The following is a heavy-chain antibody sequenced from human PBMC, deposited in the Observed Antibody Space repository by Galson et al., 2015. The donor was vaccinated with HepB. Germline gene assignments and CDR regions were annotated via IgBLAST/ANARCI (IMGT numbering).Heavy chain of an antibody. CDR1: GFIFSRHG. D-gene: IGHD5-18*01. J-gene: IGHJ4*02. V-gene: IGHV3-33*01. CDR3: VRESLMAMVTFDL. Sequence: LRLSCAASGFIFSRHGIHWVRQAPGKGLECVAMIWHDGSNQLYADSVKGRFTISRDNSKNTLYLQMNSLRAEDTAVYYCVRESLMAMVTFDLWGRGTMVTVSS. CDR2: IWHDGSNQ.